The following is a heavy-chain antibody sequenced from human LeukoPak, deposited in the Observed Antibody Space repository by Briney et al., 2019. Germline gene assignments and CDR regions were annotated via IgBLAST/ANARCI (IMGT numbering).Heavy chain of an antibody. V-gene: IGHV4-38-2*02. J-gene: IGHJ6*03. CDR2: IYLSGST. CDR1: GYSISSGYY. Sequence: SETLSLTCTVSGYSISSGYYWAWIRQPPGKGLEWIGSIYLSGSTNYNPSLKSRVTISVDTSKNQFSLKLSSVTAADTAVYYCARHYYGSGSFYYYYYMDVWGKGTTVTISS. CDR3: ARHYYGSGSFYYYYYMDV. D-gene: IGHD3-10*01.